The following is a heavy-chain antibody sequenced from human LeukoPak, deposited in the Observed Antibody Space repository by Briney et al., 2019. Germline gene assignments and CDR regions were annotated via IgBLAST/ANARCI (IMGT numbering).Heavy chain of an antibody. J-gene: IGHJ4*02. D-gene: IGHD4-23*01. Sequence: GGSLRLSCAVSGFTFGNYWMSWVRQAPGKGLEWVANIKQDGSEKHYGDSVRGRFTISRDNAKNSLYLQMSSLGVDDTAVYYCARYSNGGPIEYWGQGTLVTVSS. V-gene: IGHV3-7*01. CDR1: GFTFGNYW. CDR3: ARYSNGGPIEY. CDR2: IKQDGSEK.